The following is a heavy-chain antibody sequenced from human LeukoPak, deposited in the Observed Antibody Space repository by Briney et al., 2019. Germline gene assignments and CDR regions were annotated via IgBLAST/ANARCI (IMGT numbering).Heavy chain of an antibody. Sequence: GGSLRLSCAASGFTFSSYGVSWVRQAPGKGLEWVSAISGSGGNTYYADSVKGRFTISRDNSKNTLYLQMNSLRAEDTAVYYCAKDLSPGHYWGQGTLVTVSS. V-gene: IGHV3-23*01. CDR1: GFTFSSYG. J-gene: IGHJ4*02. CDR3: AKDLSPGHY. CDR2: ISGSGGNT. D-gene: IGHD2/OR15-2a*01.